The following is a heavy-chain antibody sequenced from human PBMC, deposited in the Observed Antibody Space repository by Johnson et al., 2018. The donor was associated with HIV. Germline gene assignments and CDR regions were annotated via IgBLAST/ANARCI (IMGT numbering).Heavy chain of an antibody. Sequence: VQLVESGGGLVQPGGSLILSCAASGFTFSSYWMHWVRQAPGKGLVWVSGISWNRNNIGYADSVKGRFTISRDNAKNSLYLQMNSLRAEDTALYYCAKDISGLGYGFDKWGQGTMVTVSS. CDR2: ISWNRNNI. J-gene: IGHJ3*02. V-gene: IGHV3-74*01. CDR1: GFTFSSYW. D-gene: IGHD3-16*01. CDR3: AKDISGLGYGFDK.